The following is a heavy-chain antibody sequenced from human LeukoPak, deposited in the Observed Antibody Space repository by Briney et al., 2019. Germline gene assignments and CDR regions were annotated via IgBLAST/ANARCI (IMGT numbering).Heavy chain of an antibody. CDR3: AREDTAILYYYGMDV. J-gene: IGHJ6*02. CDR1: GFTFSSYE. V-gene: IGHV3-48*03. Sequence: PGGSLRLSCAASGFTFSSYEMNWVRQAPGKGLEWVSYISSSGSTIYYADSVKGRFTISRDNAKNSLYLQMNSLRAEDTAVYYCAREDTAILYYYGMDVWGQGTTVTVSS. D-gene: IGHD5-18*01. CDR2: ISSSGSTI.